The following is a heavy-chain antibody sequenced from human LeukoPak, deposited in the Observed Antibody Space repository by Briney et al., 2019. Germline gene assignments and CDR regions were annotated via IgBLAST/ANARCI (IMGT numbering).Heavy chain of an antibody. Sequence: GGSLRLSCAASGFAFSSYGMHWVRQAPGKGLEWVAFIRYDGSNKFYADSVKGRFTISRDNSKNTLYLQMNSLRAEDTAVYYCAKRPSGGGYYYYLDVWGKGTTVTVSS. D-gene: IGHD3-16*01. CDR1: GFAFSSYG. J-gene: IGHJ6*03. V-gene: IGHV3-30*02. CDR2: IRYDGSNK. CDR3: AKRPSGGGYYYYLDV.